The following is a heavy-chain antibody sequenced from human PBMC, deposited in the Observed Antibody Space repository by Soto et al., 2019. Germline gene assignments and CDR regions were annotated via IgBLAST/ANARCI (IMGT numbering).Heavy chain of an antibody. V-gene: IGHV3-23*01. Sequence: GGSLRLSCAASGFTFSSYAMSWVRQAPGKGLEWVSAISGSGGSTYYADSVKGRFTISRDNSKNTLYLQMNSLRAEDTAVYYCAKSHYDILTGYYIMVPFDYWGQGTLVTVSS. CDR1: GFTFSSYA. CDR3: AKSHYDILTGYYIMVPFDY. J-gene: IGHJ4*02. D-gene: IGHD3-9*01. CDR2: ISGSGGST.